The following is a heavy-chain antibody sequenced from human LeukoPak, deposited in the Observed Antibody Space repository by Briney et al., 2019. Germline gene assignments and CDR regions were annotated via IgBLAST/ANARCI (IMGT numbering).Heavy chain of an antibody. CDR3: VRRVAYSSAWPHWYFDR. CDR2: INQSGST. Sequence: SETLSLTCAVYGGSFSGYYWTWIRQPPGRGLEWIGEINQSGSTNYNPSPRSRVAISVDTSKNQFSLKLISVTAADTALYYCVRRVAYSSAWPHWYFDRWGSGTLVTVSS. CDR1: GGSFSGYY. V-gene: IGHV4-34*01. D-gene: IGHD6-19*01. J-gene: IGHJ2*01.